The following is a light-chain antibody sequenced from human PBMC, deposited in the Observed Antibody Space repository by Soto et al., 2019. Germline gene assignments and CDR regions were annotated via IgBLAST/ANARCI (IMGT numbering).Light chain of an antibody. V-gene: IGKV3-15*01. CDR3: HQYNNWPLT. CDR2: GAS. Sequence: IVLTQSPGTLSLSPGERATLSCRASQSVGSDLAWFQQRPGQAPRLLMYGASTRATGVPARFSGRGSGTEFTLTISSLQSEDFAVYYCHQYNNWPLTFGGGTKVDIK. CDR1: QSVGSD. J-gene: IGKJ4*01.